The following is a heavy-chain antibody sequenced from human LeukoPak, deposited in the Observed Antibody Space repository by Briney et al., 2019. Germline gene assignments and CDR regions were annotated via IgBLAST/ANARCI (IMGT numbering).Heavy chain of an antibody. Sequence: ASVKVSCKASGYTFINYGISWVRQARGQGLEWMGWTNGDNVNTYYAQKFLGRVIMTTDISTTTAYMELRGLRPDDTAVYYCVRDWEWKAARNLFDPWGQGTRVTVSS. J-gene: IGHJ5*02. D-gene: IGHD6-6*01. CDR1: GYTFINYG. V-gene: IGHV1-18*01. CDR2: TNGDNVNT. CDR3: VRDWEWKAARNLFDP.